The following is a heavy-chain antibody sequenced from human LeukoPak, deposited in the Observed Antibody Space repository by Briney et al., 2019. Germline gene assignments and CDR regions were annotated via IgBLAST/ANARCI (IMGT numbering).Heavy chain of an antibody. D-gene: IGHD6-19*01. V-gene: IGHV3-48*03. CDR3: ALLAVASDFDY. CDR1: GFPFSIYE. CDR2: IGSSGAAI. J-gene: IGHJ4*02. Sequence: GGSLRHSCAVSGFPFSIYEMNWVRQAPGKGLEWVSNIGSSGAAIYYADSVRGRFTISRDNAKNSLYLQMNSLRAEDTAVYYCALLAVASDFDYWGQGALVTVSS.